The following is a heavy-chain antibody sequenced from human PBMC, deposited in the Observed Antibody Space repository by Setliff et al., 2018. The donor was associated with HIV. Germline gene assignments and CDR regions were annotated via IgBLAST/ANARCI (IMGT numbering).Heavy chain of an antibody. J-gene: IGHJ6*03. CDR2: IFTSGTT. Sequence: SETLSLTCTVADGSISNYYWNWIRQPAGKGLEWIGRIFTSGTTNYNPSLRSRVTISVDTSKNQFSLRLSSVTAADTAVYYCAREGFYNSYYYYMDVWGIGTTVTVSS. CDR3: AREGFYNSYYYYMDV. CDR1: DGSISNYY. D-gene: IGHD2-2*02. V-gene: IGHV4-4*07.